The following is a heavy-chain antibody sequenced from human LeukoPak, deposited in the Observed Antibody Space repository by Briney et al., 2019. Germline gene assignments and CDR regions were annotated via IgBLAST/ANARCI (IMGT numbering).Heavy chain of an antibody. D-gene: IGHD6-19*01. CDR2: IKFTGDTT. CDR1: GYTFTSYH. V-gene: IGHV1-46*01. J-gene: IGHJ6*02. CDR3: ARAGEQWLVPSAYYYYYGMDV. Sequence: ASVKVSCKTSGYTFTSYHMHWVRQAPGQGLQWVAIIKFTGDTTVYAQKFQGRVTVTRDTSTSTVYMDLSSLSSEDTAVYYCARAGEQWLVPSAYYYYYGMDVWGQGTTVTVSS.